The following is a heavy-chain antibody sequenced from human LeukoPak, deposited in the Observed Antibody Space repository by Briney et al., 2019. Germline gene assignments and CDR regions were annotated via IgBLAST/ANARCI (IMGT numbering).Heavy chain of an antibody. CDR2: IYSSGST. CDR1: GGSINSYY. D-gene: IGHD4-23*01. J-gene: IGHJ4*02. CDR3: ARGGRATVVTM. V-gene: IGHV4-4*07. Sequence: SETLSLTCTVSGGSINSYYWSWIRQPAGKGLEWIGRIYSSGSTNYNPSLKSRVSMSVDTSKNQFSLRLTSVTAADTAVYYCARGGRATVVTMWGQGILVTVSS.